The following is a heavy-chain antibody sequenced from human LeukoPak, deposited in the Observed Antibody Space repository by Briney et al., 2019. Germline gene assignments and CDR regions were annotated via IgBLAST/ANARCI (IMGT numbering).Heavy chain of an antibody. D-gene: IGHD3-10*01. CDR3: ASAYGDMDV. V-gene: IGHV3-21*01. Sequence: GGSLRLSCAASGITFSRYSMNWVRQAPGKGLEWVSSISIGSTYIYYADSVKGRFTISRDNAKNSLYLQMNSLRAEDTAVYYCASAYGDMDVWGKGTTVTVSS. CDR2: ISIGSTYI. J-gene: IGHJ6*03. CDR1: GITFSRYS.